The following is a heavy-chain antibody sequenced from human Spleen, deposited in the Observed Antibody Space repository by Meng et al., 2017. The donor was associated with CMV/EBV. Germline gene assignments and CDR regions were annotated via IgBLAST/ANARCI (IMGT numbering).Heavy chain of an antibody. CDR3: ASGSMVVTHGMDV. Sequence: ASGFPFSSYAMSWVRQAPGKGLEWVSAISGSGGSTYYADSVKGRFTISRDNSKNTLYLQMNSLRAEDTAVYYCASGSMVVTHGMDVWGQGTTVTVSS. J-gene: IGHJ6*02. D-gene: IGHD4-23*01. CDR1: GFPFSSYA. CDR2: ISGSGGST. V-gene: IGHV3-23*01.